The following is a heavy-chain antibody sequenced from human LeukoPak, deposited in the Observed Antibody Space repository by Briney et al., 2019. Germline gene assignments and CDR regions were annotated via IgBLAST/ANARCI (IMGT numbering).Heavy chain of an antibody. V-gene: IGHV3-48*04. CDR3: ARDLTNYYDSSGYYYVGDY. CDR2: ISGSSTTI. D-gene: IGHD3-22*01. Sequence: GGSLRLSCAASGFTFSSYSMNWVRQAPGKGLEWVSYISGSSTTIYYADSVKGRFTISRDNAKNSLYLQMNSLRSEDTAVYYCARDLTNYYDSSGYYYVGDYWGQGTLVTVSS. CDR1: GFTFSSYS. J-gene: IGHJ4*02.